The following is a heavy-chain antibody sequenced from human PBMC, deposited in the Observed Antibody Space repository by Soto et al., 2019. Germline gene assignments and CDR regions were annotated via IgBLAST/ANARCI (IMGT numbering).Heavy chain of an antibody. V-gene: IGHV1-18*01. D-gene: IGHD2-15*01. J-gene: IGHJ3*02. CDR3: ARDVGYCSGGSCYVPGLAAFDI. CDR2: ISAYNGNT. CDR1: GYTFTSYG. Sequence: ASVKVSCKASGYTFTSYGISWVRQAPGQGLEWKGWISAYNGNTNYAQKLQGRVTMTTDTSTSTAYMELRSLRSDDTAVYYCARDVGYCSGGSCYVPGLAAFDIWGQGTMVTVSS.